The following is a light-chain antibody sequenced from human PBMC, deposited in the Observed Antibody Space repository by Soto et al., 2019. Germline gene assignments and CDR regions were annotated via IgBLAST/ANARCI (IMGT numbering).Light chain of an antibody. CDR2: DAS. V-gene: IGKV3D-20*01. J-gene: IGKJ2*01. CDR3: QQYGSSPYT. CDR1: QTVSSNS. Sequence: EIVLTQSPATLSLSPGERATLSCGASQTVSSNSLAWYQQKPGLAPRLLMYDASTRATGIPDRFSGSGSGTDFPLTISRLEPEDFAVYFCQQYGSSPYTFGQGTKVEI.